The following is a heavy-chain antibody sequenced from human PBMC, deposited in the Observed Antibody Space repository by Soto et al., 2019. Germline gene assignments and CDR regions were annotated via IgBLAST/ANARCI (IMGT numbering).Heavy chain of an antibody. V-gene: IGHV3-7*05. CDR2: IKGDGSAK. J-gene: IGHJ3*02. CDR1: GFTFGNYW. D-gene: IGHD6-25*01. Sequence: PGVSLRLSCAASGFTFGNYWMTWVRQAPGKGLEWVANIKGDGSAKSYLDSVRGRFTVSRDNAENSLFLQMNILRAEDTALYYCARDVYPGSSGYYLHAFDIWGQGTMVPVSS. CDR3: ARDVYPGSSGYYLHAFDI.